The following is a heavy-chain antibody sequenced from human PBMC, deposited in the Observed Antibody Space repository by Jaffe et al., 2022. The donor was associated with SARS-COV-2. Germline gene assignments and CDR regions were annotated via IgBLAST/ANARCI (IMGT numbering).Heavy chain of an antibody. CDR1: GFTFSSYS. Sequence: EVQLVESGGGLVQPGGSLRLSCAASGFTFSSYSMNWVRQAPGKGLEWVSYISSSSSTIYYADSVKGRFTISRDNAKNSLYLQMNSLRDEDTAVYYCVFSRRPTDAFDIWGQGTMVTVSS. V-gene: IGHV3-48*02. J-gene: IGHJ3*02. D-gene: IGHD3-10*02. CDR2: ISSSSSTI. CDR3: VFSRRPTDAFDI.